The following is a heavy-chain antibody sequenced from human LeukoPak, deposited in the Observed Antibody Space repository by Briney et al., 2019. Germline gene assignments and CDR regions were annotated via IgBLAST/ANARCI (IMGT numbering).Heavy chain of an antibody. CDR2: ISAGSDVI. D-gene: IGHD1-26*01. V-gene: IGHV3-23*01. Sequence: GGSLRLSCAASGFTFTSCAMSWVRQAPGKGLEWVSAISAGSDVIYYADSVKGRFAISRDNSKNTVYLQMDSLRAEDTAVYYCAKDPVGATKNSDAFDIWGQGTMVTVSS. CDR3: AKDPVGATKNSDAFDI. J-gene: IGHJ3*02. CDR1: GFTFTSCA.